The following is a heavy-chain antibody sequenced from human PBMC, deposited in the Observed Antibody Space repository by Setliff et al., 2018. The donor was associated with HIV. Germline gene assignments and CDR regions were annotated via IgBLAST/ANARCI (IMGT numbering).Heavy chain of an antibody. V-gene: IGHV5-51*01. J-gene: IGHJ5*02. CDR2: IYPGDSDT. CDR1: GYRFTDYW. D-gene: IGHD6-25*01. Sequence: SGESLKISCRGSGYRFTDYWIGWVRQMPGKGLGWMGVIYPGDSDTRYNPSFQGQVAISADKSTSTAYLQWSSLKASDTAMYYCARRLYSSEAFDPWGQGTLVTVSS. CDR3: ARRLYSSEAFDP.